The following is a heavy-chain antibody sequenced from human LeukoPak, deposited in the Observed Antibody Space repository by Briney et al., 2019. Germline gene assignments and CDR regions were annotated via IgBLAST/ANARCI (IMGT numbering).Heavy chain of an antibody. CDR1: GFTFSSYA. D-gene: IGHD1-26*01. CDR2: ISYDGSNK. Sequence: GVLRLSCAASGFTFSSYAMHWVRQAPGKGLEWVAVISYDGSNKYYADSVKGRFTISRDNSKNTLYLQMNSLRAEDTAVYYCARGPSRYILGASVRGAFDIWGQGTMVTVSS. CDR3: ARGPSRYILGASVRGAFDI. V-gene: IGHV3-30*04. J-gene: IGHJ3*02.